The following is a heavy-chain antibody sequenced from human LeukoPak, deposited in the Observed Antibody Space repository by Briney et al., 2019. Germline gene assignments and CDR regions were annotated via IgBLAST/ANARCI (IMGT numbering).Heavy chain of an antibody. V-gene: IGHV3-20*04. CDR1: GFTFDDFA. D-gene: IGHD6-19*01. J-gene: IGHJ4*02. CDR3: ARGRYSSGPFDF. Sequence: GGSLRRSCAASGFTFDDFALSWVRQAPGKGLEWVSGVNWNGGRTAYADSVKGRFTISRDNAKNALNLQINSLRAEDTAFYYCARGRYSSGPFDFWGQGTLVTVSS. CDR2: VNWNGGRT.